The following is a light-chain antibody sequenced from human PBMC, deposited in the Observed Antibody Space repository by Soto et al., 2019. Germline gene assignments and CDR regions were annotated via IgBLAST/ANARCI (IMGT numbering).Light chain of an antibody. CDR2: GAS. CDR1: QSVTSN. Sequence: EIVMTQSPAPLSVSPGERATLSCRASQSVTSNLAWYQQKPGQAPRLLIYGASTRATGIPARFSGSGSGTEFPLTISSLQSEDFAVYYCQQYNNWPPGITFGGGTKVEIK. V-gene: IGKV3-15*01. J-gene: IGKJ4*01. CDR3: QQYNNWPPGIT.